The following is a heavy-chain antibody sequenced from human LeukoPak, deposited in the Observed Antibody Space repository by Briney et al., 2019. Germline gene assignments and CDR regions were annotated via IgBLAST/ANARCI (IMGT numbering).Heavy chain of an antibody. J-gene: IGHJ4*02. CDR1: GFTFSSYS. CDR3: AKGGTSVTRYVDH. V-gene: IGHV3-30*18. CDR2: LSYDGANK. Sequence: HPGGSLRLSCVASGFTFSSYSMQWVRQTPGKGLEWVAILSYDGANKYYGESVKGRFTISRDNSQNTVYLQMNSLRADDTAVYYCAKGGTSVTRYVDHWGQGTLVTVSS. D-gene: IGHD4-17*01.